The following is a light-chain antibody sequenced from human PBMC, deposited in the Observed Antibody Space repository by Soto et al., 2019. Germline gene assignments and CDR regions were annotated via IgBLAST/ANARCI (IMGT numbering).Light chain of an antibody. Sequence: QSALTQPASVSGSPGQSITISCTGTSSDVGSYNLVSWYQQHPGTAPQLMIYEVSKRPSGVSNRFSGSKSGNTASLTISGLQAEDEADYYCCSYAGSSTYVFGTGTKLTVL. CDR2: EVS. CDR3: CSYAGSSTYV. J-gene: IGLJ1*01. CDR1: SSDVGSYNL. V-gene: IGLV2-23*02.